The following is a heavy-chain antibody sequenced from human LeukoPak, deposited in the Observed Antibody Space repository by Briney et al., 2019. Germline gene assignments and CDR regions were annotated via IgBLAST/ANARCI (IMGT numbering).Heavy chain of an antibody. CDR1: GFTFTRYS. CDR3: AKDTPVAYYYDSSGYPGDV. V-gene: IGHV3-23*01. J-gene: IGHJ6*04. Sequence: GGSLRLSCAASGFTFTRYSMHWVRQAPGKGLEWVSAISGSGGSTYYADSVKGRFTISRDNSKNTLYLQMNSLRAEDTAVYYCAKDTPVAYYYDSSGYPGDVWGKGTTVTVSS. CDR2: ISGSGGST. D-gene: IGHD3-22*01.